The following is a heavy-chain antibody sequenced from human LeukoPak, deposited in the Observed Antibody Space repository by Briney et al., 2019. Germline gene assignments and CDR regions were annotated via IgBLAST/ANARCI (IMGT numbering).Heavy chain of an antibody. Sequence: SETLSLTCAVYGGSFSGYYWSWIRQPPGKGLEWIGEINHSGSTNYNPSLKSRVTISVDTSKNQFSLKLSSVTAADTAVYYCARHGRNRQLYYYGSGSYSLDYWGQGTLVTVSS. J-gene: IGHJ4*02. D-gene: IGHD3-10*01. CDR3: ARHGRNRQLYYYGSGSYSLDY. CDR1: GGSFSGYY. V-gene: IGHV4-34*01. CDR2: INHSGST.